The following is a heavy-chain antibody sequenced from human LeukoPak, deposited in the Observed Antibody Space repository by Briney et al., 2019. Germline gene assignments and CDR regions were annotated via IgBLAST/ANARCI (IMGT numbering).Heavy chain of an antibody. CDR2: INPNSGGT. Sequence: GASVKVFCKASGYTFTGYYMHWVRQAPGQELEWMGWINPNSGGTNYAQKFQGRVTMTRDTSISTAYMELSRLRSDDTAVYYCARSYFWSGYQYYFDYWGQGTLVTVSS. V-gene: IGHV1-2*02. D-gene: IGHD3-3*01. CDR1: GYTFTGYY. J-gene: IGHJ4*02. CDR3: ARSYFWSGYQYYFDY.